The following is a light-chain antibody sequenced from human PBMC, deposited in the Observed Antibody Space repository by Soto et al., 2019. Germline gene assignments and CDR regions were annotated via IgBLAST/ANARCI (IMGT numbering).Light chain of an antibody. CDR2: DVS. V-gene: IGKV1-5*01. J-gene: IGKJ1*01. CDR1: QSISGW. Sequence: DIQLTQSPSSLSASVGDRVSITCRASQSISGWLAWYQQKPGIPPKLLIYDVSALIRGVPSRFSGSGSGTEFTLTISSLQPDDFATYYCQQYDSYSATFGQGTKVDIK. CDR3: QQYDSYSAT.